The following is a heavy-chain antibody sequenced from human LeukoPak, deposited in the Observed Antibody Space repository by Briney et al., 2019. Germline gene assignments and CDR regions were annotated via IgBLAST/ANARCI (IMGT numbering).Heavy chain of an antibody. CDR1: SGSLSDKY. D-gene: IGHD5-12*01. CDR3: ARLSGYHSDY. CDR2: INPSGRT. Sequence: SETLSLTCGVYSGSLSDKYWSWIRQPPGKGLEWIGEINPSGRTNYNPSLKSRVTMSIDTSKNQFSLKLSSVTAADTAAYYCARLSGYHSDYWGQGALVTVSS. V-gene: IGHV4-34*01. J-gene: IGHJ4*02.